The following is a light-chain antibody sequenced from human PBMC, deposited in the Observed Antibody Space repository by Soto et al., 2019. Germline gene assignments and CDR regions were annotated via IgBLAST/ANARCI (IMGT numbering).Light chain of an antibody. CDR3: QKYNIAPWT. V-gene: IGKV1-27*01. J-gene: IGKJ1*01. CDR2: AAS. CDR1: QDIRTF. Sequence: DLQMTQFPSSLSASVGDRVTITCRASQDIRTFLACYQQGPGKVPKLLIYAASTLQSWVPSRFSGSGSGTDFTIIISSLQPEDVATYYCQKYNIAPWTFGHGTRVEI.